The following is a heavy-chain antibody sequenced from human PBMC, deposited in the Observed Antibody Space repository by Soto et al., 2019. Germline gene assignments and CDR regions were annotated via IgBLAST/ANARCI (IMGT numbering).Heavy chain of an antibody. CDR3: ARRPLNYALWSGTAKPFDY. D-gene: IGHD3-3*01. CDR2: INQSGST. J-gene: IGHJ4*02. Sequence: QVQLQQWGAGLLEPAATLSLTCAVYGGSRSGYYWSWIRQSPGKGLEGMGEINQSGSTISNPSLRSRISLSVDTLRHQLSLSLSFVTAADTAVYYGARRPLNYALWSGTAKPFDYWGQGTLVTVSA. CDR1: GGSRSGYY. V-gene: IGHV4-34*02.